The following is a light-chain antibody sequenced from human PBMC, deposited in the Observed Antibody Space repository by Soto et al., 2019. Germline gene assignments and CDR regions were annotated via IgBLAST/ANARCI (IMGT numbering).Light chain of an antibody. CDR2: EVS. Sequence: QSALTQPASVSGSPGQSITISCTGTSSDVGGYNYVSWYQQHPGKAPKRMIYEVSNRPSGVSNRFSGSKSGETASLTISGLQAEDEGDYYCSSYTSSSTRVVFGGGTQLTVL. CDR3: SSYTSSSTRVV. V-gene: IGLV2-14*01. J-gene: IGLJ2*01. CDR1: SSDVGGYNY.